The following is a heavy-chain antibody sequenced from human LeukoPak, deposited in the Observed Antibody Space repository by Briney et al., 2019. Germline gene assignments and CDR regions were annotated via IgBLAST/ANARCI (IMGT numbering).Heavy chain of an antibody. V-gene: IGHV3-30-3*01. Sequence: GRSLRLSCAVSGFTFSSYAVHWVRQAPGKGLEWVAVISYDGSNKYYADSVKGRFTISRDNSKNTLYLQMNSLRAEDTAVYYCARVFIVPDTAMVDYWGQGTRVTVSS. CDR1: GFTFSSYA. J-gene: IGHJ4*02. CDR3: ARVFIVPDTAMVDY. D-gene: IGHD5-18*01. CDR2: ISYDGSNK.